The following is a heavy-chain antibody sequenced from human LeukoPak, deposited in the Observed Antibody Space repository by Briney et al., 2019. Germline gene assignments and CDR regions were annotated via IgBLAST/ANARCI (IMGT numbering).Heavy chain of an antibody. J-gene: IGHJ5*02. V-gene: IGHV3-20*04. D-gene: IGHD2-2*01. CDR2: VNGNGGST. CDR1: GFTFDDYG. CDR3: VRDRCSSTSCHDSPNWFDP. Sequence: GGSRRLSCAASGFTFDDYGMSWVGQAPGKGLEGISGVNGNGGSTGYADSVKGRFTISRDNAKNSLYLQMNSLRAEDTALYYCVRDRCSSTSCHDSPNWFDPWGQGTLVTVSS.